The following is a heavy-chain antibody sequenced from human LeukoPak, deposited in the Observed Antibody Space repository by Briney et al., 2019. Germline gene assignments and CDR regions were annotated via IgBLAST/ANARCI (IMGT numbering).Heavy chain of an antibody. V-gene: IGHV3-21*01. CDR2: ISSSSSYI. Sequence: GGSLRLSCAASRFTFSSYSMNWVRQAPGKGLEWVSSISSSSSYIYYADSVKGRITISRDNAKNSLYLQMNSLRAEDTAVYYCARGELTGYYLDYWGQGTLVTVSS. CDR1: RFTFSSYS. D-gene: IGHD3-9*01. CDR3: ARGELTGYYLDY. J-gene: IGHJ4*02.